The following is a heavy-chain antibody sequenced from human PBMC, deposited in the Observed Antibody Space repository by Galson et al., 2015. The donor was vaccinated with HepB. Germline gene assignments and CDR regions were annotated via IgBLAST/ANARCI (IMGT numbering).Heavy chain of an antibody. CDR3: ARADCSGGSCYSYCVDH. D-gene: IGHD2-15*01. Sequence: SLRLSCAASGFTFSSYWMSWVRQAPGKGLEWVANIKQDGSEKYYVDSVKGRFTISRDNAKNSLYLQMNSLRAEDTAVYYCARADCSGGSCYSYCVDHWGQGTLVTVSS. J-gene: IGHJ4*02. CDR1: GFTFSSYW. V-gene: IGHV3-7*03. CDR2: IKQDGSEK.